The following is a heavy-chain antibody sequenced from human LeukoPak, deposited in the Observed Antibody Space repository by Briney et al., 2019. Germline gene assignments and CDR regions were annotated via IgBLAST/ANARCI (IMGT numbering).Heavy chain of an antibody. Sequence: GGSLRLSCAASGFTLSSYAMSWVRQAPGKGLEWVSAISGSGGSTYYADSVKGRFTISRDNSKNTLYLQMNSLRAEDTAVYYCAKDLGGGIVVLTHYYFDYWGQGTLVTVSS. CDR3: AKDLGGGIVVLTHYYFDY. CDR2: ISGSGGST. CDR1: GFTLSSYA. J-gene: IGHJ4*02. V-gene: IGHV3-23*01. D-gene: IGHD3-22*01.